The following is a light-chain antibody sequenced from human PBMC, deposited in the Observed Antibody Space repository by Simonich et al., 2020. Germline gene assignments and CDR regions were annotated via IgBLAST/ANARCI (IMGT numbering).Light chain of an antibody. J-gene: IGKJ1*01. CDR2: KVS. Sequence: DVVMTQSPLSLPVTLGQPASISCRSSQSLVHSDGNTYLNWVQQRTGQSPRRLIYKVSNRDSGVPDRFSGSGSGTDFTLTISSLQAEDVAVYYCQQYYSTPWTFGQGTKVEIK. V-gene: IGKV2-30*02. CDR3: QQYYSTPWT. CDR1: QSLVHSDGNTY.